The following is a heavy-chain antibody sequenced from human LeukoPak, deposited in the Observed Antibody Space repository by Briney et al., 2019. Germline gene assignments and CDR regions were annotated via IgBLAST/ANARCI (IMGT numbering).Heavy chain of an antibody. CDR3: AKDFSSASYTYYYYYMDV. D-gene: IGHD6-25*01. J-gene: IGHJ6*03. V-gene: IGHV4-39*07. CDR2: IYYSGNT. CDR1: GGSISSGGYS. Sequence: SETLSLTCAVSGGSISSGGYSWSWIRQPPGKGLEWIGSIYYSGNTYYNPSLKSRVTISLDTSKNQFSLKVSSVTAADTAIYYCAKDFSSASYTYYYYYMDVWGKGTTVTVSS.